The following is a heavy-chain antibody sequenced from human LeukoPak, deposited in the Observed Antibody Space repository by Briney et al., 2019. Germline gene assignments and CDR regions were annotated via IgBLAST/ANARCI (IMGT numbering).Heavy chain of an antibody. CDR1: GYTFTGYY. CDR2: INPNSGGT. Sequence: ASVKVSCKASGYTFTGYYMHWVRHAPGQGLEWMGWINPNSGGTNYAQKFQGRVTMTRDTSISTAYMELSRLRSDDTAVYYCARDLGYPVPASLPDYWGQGTLVTVSS. V-gene: IGHV1-2*02. J-gene: IGHJ4*02. D-gene: IGHD2-2*01. CDR3: ARDLGYPVPASLPDY.